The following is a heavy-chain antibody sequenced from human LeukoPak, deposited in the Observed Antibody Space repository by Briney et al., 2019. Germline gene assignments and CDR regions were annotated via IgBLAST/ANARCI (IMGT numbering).Heavy chain of an antibody. D-gene: IGHD2-15*01. CDR1: GFTFSSYG. CDR3: AKGRGVCSGGSCYRTFDP. Sequence: GRSLRLSCAASGFTFSSYGMHWARQAPGKGLEWVAVISYDGSNKYYADSVKGRFTISRDNSKNTLYLQMNSLRAEDTAVYYCAKGRGVCSGGSCYRTFDPWGQGTLVTVSS. V-gene: IGHV3-30*18. J-gene: IGHJ5*02. CDR2: ISYDGSNK.